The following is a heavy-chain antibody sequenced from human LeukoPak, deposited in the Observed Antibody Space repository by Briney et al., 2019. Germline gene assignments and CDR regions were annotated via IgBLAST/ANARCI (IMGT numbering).Heavy chain of an antibody. D-gene: IGHD6-25*01. CDR1: GFTFSHYW. CDR3: ARGHSSGYYYYYYMDV. CDR2: INWNGGST. J-gene: IGHJ6*03. V-gene: IGHV3-20*04. Sequence: GGSLRLSCAASGFTFSHYWMSWVRQAPGKGLEWVSGINWNGGSTGYADSVKGRFTISRDNAKNSLYLQMNSLRAEDTALYYCARGHSSGYYYYYYMDVWGKGTTVTVSS.